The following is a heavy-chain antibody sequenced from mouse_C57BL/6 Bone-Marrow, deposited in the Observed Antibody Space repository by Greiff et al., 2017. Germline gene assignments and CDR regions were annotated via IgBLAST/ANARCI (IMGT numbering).Heavy chain of an antibody. V-gene: IGHV1-5*01. CDR3: TTYYGSSYGDV. D-gene: IGHD1-1*01. J-gene: IGHJ1*03. Sequence: VQLQQSGTVLARPGASVKMSCKTSGYTFTSYWMHWVKQRPGQGLEWIGAIYPGNSDTSYNQKFKGKAKLTAVTSASTAYMELSSLTNEDSAVYYCTTYYGSSYGDVWGTGTTVTVSS. CDR2: IYPGNSDT. CDR1: GYTFTSYW.